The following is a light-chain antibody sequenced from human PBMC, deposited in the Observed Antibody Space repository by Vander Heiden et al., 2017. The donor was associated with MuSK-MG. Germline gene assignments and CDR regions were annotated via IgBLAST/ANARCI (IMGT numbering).Light chain of an antibody. CDR1: QSVSSSY. V-gene: IGKV3-20*01. J-gene: IGKJ4*01. Sequence: EIVLTQSPGTLSLSPGERATLSCRASQSVSSSYLAWYQQKPGQAPRLLIYGSSNRATGIPDRFSGSGSGTDFTLTISRLVPEDFAVYYCQQDGSSPLTFGGGTKVEIK. CDR3: QQDGSSPLT. CDR2: GSS.